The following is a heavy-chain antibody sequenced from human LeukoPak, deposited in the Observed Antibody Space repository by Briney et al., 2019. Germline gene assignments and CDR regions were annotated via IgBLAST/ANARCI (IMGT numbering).Heavy chain of an antibody. Sequence: ASVKVSCKASGYTFTSYGISWVRQAPGQGLEWMGWISAYNGNTNYAQKLQGRVTMTTDTSTSTAYMELRSLRSDDTAVYYCARVRGGYCSSTSCGAYFDYWGQGTLVTVSS. D-gene: IGHD2-2*01. CDR1: GYTFTSYG. J-gene: IGHJ4*02. CDR2: ISAYNGNT. V-gene: IGHV1-18*01. CDR3: ARVRGGYCSSTSCGAYFDY.